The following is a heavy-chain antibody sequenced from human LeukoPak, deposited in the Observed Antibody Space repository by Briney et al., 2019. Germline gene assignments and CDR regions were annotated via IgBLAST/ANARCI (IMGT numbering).Heavy chain of an antibody. J-gene: IGHJ3*02. D-gene: IGHD6-19*01. CDR3: AKSNGYSSGRLNAFDI. CDR1: GFTFDDYA. Sequence: PGGSLRLSCAASGFTFDDYAMHWVRQAPGKGLEWVSGISWNSGSIGYADSVKGRFTISRDNAKNSLYLQMNSLRAEDMALYYCAKSNGYSSGRLNAFDIWGQGTMATVSS. CDR2: ISWNSGSI. V-gene: IGHV3-9*03.